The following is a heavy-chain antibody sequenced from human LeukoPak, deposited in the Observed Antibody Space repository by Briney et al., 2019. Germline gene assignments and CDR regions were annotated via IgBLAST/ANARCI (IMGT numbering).Heavy chain of an antibody. CDR3: ARGDFIAVAGTDYYYAMDV. D-gene: IGHD6-19*01. J-gene: IGHJ6*02. CDR2: MNPNSGNT. CDR1: GYTFTSYD. V-gene: IGHV1-8*01. Sequence: ASVKVSCKASGYTFTSYDINWVRQATGQGLEWMGWMNPNSGNTGYAQKFRGRVTMTRNTSISTAYMELSSLRSEDTAVYYCARGDFIAVAGTDYYYAMDVWGQGTTVTVSS.